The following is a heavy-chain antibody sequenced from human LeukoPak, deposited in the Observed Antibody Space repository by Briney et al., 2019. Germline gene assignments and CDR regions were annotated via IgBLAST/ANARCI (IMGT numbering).Heavy chain of an antibody. CDR2: IYYSGST. Sequence: SETLSLTCTVSGGSISSSSYYWGWIRQPPGKGLEWIGSIYYSGSTYYNPSLKSRLTISVDMSKNQFSLKLSSVTAADTAVYYCVSLYYYDSSGYPRSFDWGQGTLDTVSS. CDR3: VSLYYYDSSGYPRSFD. J-gene: IGHJ4*02. V-gene: IGHV4-39*01. D-gene: IGHD3-22*01. CDR1: GGSISSSSYY.